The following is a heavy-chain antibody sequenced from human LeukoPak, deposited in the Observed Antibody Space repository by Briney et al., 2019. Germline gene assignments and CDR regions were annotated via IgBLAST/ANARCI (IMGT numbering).Heavy chain of an antibody. Sequence: GGSLRLSCAASGFTFSSYAMSWVRQAPGKGLEWVSAISGSGGSTYYADSVKGRFTISRDNSKNTLYLQMNSLRAEDTAVYYCAREDNIGGRVVPAAIHSGTGYYYYYYMDVWGKGTTVTVSS. V-gene: IGHV3-23*01. CDR3: AREDNIGGRVVPAAIHSGTGYYYYYYMDV. J-gene: IGHJ6*03. D-gene: IGHD2-2*02. CDR1: GFTFSSYA. CDR2: ISGSGGST.